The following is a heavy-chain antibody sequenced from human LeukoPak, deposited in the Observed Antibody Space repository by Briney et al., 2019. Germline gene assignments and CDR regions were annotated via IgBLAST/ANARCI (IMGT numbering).Heavy chain of an antibody. D-gene: IGHD3-10*01. CDR1: GYTFTSYD. CDR3: ARGMVREMWYYYGMDV. J-gene: IGHJ6*02. V-gene: IGHV1-8*01. Sequence: ASVKVSCKASGYTFTSYDINWVRQATAQGLEWMGWMNPNSGNTGYAQKFQGRVTMTRNTSISTAYMELSSLRSGDTAAYYCARGMVREMWYYYGMDVWGQGTTVTVSS. CDR2: MNPNSGNT.